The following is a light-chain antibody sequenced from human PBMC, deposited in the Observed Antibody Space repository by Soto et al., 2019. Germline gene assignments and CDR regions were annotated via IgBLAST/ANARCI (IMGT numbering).Light chain of an antibody. J-gene: IGKJ4*01. CDR1: QSVSSNY. Sequence: EIVLTQSPATLSLSPGERATLSCRASQSVSSNYLAWYQQNPGQAPRLLIYGASSRATGIPDRFSGSGSGTDFTLTISRLEPEDFAVYTCRQYGRSIGFAFGGGTKVDIK. V-gene: IGKV3-20*01. CDR2: GAS. CDR3: RQYGRSIGFA.